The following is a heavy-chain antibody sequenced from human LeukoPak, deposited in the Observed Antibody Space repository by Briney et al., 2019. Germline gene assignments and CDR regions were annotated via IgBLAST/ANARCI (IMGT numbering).Heavy chain of an antibody. Sequence: GASVKVSCKASGYTFTGYYMHWVRQAPGQGLEWMGWINPNSGGTNYAQKFQGWVTMTRDTSISTAYMELSRLRSDDTAVYYCARGLKMVQGVMSAHYYYGIDVWGQGTTVTVSS. CDR1: GYTFTGYY. D-gene: IGHD3-10*01. CDR3: ARGLKMVQGVMSAHYYYGIDV. J-gene: IGHJ6*02. V-gene: IGHV1-2*04. CDR2: INPNSGGT.